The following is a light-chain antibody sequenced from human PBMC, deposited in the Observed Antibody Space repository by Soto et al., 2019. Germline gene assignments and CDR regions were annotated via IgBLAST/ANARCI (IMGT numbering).Light chain of an antibody. CDR3: VLYMGSGIVE. J-gene: IGLJ2*01. CDR2: STN. CDR1: SGSVSTSYH. V-gene: IGLV8-61*01. Sequence: QTVVTQEPSFSVSPGGTVTLTCGLTSGSVSTSYHPSWYQQTPGQAPRTLIYSTNTRSSGVPDRFSGSILGNKAALTITGAQADDESDYYCVLYMGSGIVEFGGGTKVTV.